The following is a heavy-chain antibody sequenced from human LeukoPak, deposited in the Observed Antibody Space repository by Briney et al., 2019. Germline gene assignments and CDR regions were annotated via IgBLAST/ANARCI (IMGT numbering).Heavy chain of an antibody. Sequence: SQTLSLTCTLSGGSISTGSYYWGWIRQPPGKGLEWIGSSTYYNPSLKSRVTISVDTSKNQFSLKLSSVTAADTAVYCCTRTLNYFDSSGHYYRDYWGQGTLVTVSS. V-gene: IGHV4-39*01. CDR2: ST. J-gene: IGHJ4*02. CDR3: TRTLNYFDSSGHYYRDY. CDR1: GGSISTGSYY. D-gene: IGHD3-22*01.